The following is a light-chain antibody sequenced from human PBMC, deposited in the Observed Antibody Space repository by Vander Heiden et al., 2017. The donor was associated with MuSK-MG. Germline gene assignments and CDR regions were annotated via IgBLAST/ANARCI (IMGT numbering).Light chain of an antibody. J-gene: IGLJ2*01. Sequence: QSALTQPASVSGSPGPSITISCTGTSSDVGGYSYVSWYQQPPGKAPKLMIYDVSNRPSGVSNRFSGSKSGNTASLTISGLQAEDEADYYCSSYTSSSTLVFGGGTKLTVL. CDR1: SSDVGGYSY. CDR3: SSYTSSSTLV. V-gene: IGLV2-14*01. CDR2: DVS.